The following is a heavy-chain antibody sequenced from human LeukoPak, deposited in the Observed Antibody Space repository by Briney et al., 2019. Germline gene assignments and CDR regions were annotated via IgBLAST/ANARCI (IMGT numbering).Heavy chain of an antibody. J-gene: IGHJ6*03. CDR2: IKQDGSEK. CDR1: GFTFSSYW. Sequence: GGSLRLSCAASGFTFSSYWMSWVPEAPAKGLEGVANIKQDGSEKYYVDSVKGRFTISRDNAKNSLYLQMNSLRAEDTAVYYCARSTLRFLEWDESYYYMDVWGKGTTVTVSS. CDR3: ARSTLRFLEWDESYYYMDV. V-gene: IGHV3-7*01. D-gene: IGHD3-3*01.